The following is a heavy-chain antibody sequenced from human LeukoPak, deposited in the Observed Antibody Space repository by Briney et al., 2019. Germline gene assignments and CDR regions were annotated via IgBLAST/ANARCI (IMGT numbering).Heavy chain of an antibody. D-gene: IGHD1-20*01. CDR2: ISGSGAST. Sequence: GGSLRLSCAASGFTFSNYAMSWVRQTPEKGLEWVSAISGSGASTYYADSVKGRFTISRDNSKNTLYLQMNSLRAEDTAVYYCAKRLTGTIGTTYFDYWGQGTLVTVSS. J-gene: IGHJ4*02. V-gene: IGHV3-23*01. CDR1: GFTFSNYA. CDR3: AKRLTGTIGTTYFDY.